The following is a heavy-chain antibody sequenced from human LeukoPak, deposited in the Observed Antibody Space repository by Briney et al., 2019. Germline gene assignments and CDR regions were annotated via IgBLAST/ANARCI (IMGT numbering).Heavy chain of an antibody. CDR1: GYTFTGYY. D-gene: IGHD2-15*01. CDR2: INPNSGGT. V-gene: IGHV1-2*02. CDR3: AREGCSGGSCYFDY. J-gene: IGHJ4*02. Sequence: ASVKVSCKASGYTFTGYYMHWVRQAPGQGVEWLGWINPNSGGTNYAQKFQGRVTMTRDTSISTAYMELSRLRSDYTAVYYCAREGCSGGSCYFDYWGQGTLVTVSS.